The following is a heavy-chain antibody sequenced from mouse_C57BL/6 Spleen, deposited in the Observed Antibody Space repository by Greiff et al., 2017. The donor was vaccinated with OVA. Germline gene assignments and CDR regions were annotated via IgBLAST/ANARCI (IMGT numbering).Heavy chain of an antibody. Sequence: EVQLQQSGPELVKPGASVKISCKASGYTFTDYYMNWVKQSHGKSLEWIGDINPNNGGTSYNQKFKGKATLTVDKSSSTAYMELRSLTSEDSAVYYCARTFYYYGSSPVYFDYWGQGTTLTVSS. V-gene: IGHV1-26*01. CDR3: ARTFYYYGSSPVYFDY. CDR2: INPNNGGT. CDR1: GYTFTDYY. J-gene: IGHJ2*01. D-gene: IGHD1-1*01.